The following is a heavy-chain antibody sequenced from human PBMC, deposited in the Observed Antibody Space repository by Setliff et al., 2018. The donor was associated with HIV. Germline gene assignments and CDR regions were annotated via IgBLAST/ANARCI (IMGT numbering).Heavy chain of an antibody. Sequence: GGSLRLSCAASGFRFKTFGMYWVRQAPGKGLEWVTFIHYDGGDQYYADSVKGRFTTSRDSAKNTLYLQMNSLRADDTAVYYCARGQRWEFPHYFDYWGQGALVTVSS. V-gene: IGHV3-33*07. CDR2: IHYDGGDQ. J-gene: IGHJ4*02. D-gene: IGHD1-26*01. CDR1: GFRFKTFG. CDR3: ARGQRWEFPHYFDY.